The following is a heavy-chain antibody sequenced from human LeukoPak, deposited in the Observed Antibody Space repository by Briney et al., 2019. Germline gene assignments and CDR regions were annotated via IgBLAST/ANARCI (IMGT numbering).Heavy chain of an antibody. Sequence: ASVKVSCKASGYTFSSYYIHWVRQAPGQGLEGMGIINPSAGSTTYAQKFQGRVTMTRDTYTSTVYMELSSLRSDDTAVFYCARGGSGWYSDYWGQGTLVTVSS. J-gene: IGHJ4*02. D-gene: IGHD6-19*01. V-gene: IGHV1-46*03. CDR3: ARGGSGWYSDY. CDR1: GYTFSSYY. CDR2: INPSAGST.